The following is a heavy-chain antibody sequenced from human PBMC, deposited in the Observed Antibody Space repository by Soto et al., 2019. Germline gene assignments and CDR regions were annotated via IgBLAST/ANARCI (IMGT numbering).Heavy chain of an antibody. Sequence: GGSLRLSCSASGFTFSNYWIHWVRQAPGKGLMWVSHINIDGTSTTYADSVKGRFTIARGKAKNTLYLQMNSLRAEDTAVYYCARDKSITMVPDYWGQGTLVTVSS. J-gene: IGHJ4*02. V-gene: IGHV3-74*01. D-gene: IGHD3-10*01. CDR3: ARDKSITMVPDY. CDR2: INIDGTST. CDR1: GFTFSNYW.